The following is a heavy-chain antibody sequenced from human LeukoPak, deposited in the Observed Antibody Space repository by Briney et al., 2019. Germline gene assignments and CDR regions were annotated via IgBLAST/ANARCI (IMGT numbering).Heavy chain of an antibody. J-gene: IGHJ3*02. V-gene: IGHV1-2*02. D-gene: IGHD2-15*01. CDR3: ARDGGYCSGGSCPGAFVI. CDR2: IKPNSGGT. Sequence: GASVKVSCKASGYTFTGYYMHWVRQAPGQGLEWMGWIKPNSGGTNYAQKFQGRVTMTRDTSISTAYMELSRLRSDDTAVYYCARDGGYCSGGSCPGAFVIWGQGTMVTVSS. CDR1: GYTFTGYY.